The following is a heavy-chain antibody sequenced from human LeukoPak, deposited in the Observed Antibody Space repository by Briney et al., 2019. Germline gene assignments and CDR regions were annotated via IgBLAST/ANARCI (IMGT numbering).Heavy chain of an antibody. D-gene: IGHD3-22*01. J-gene: IGHJ4*02. Sequence: ASVKVSCKASGYTFTSYYMHWVRQAPGQGLEWMGIINPSGGSTSYAQKFQGRVTMTRDTSTSTVYMGLSSLRSEDTAVYYCARDIGSHYYDSSGYSNWGQGTLVTVSS. CDR1: GYTFTSYY. V-gene: IGHV1-46*01. CDR3: ARDIGSHYYDSSGYSN. CDR2: INPSGGST.